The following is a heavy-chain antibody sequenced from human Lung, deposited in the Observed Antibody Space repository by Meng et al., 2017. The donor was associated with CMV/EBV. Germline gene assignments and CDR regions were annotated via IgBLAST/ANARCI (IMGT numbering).Heavy chain of an antibody. CDR3: AHRTFYYDSSGHYEANFDF. Sequence: QITLQESGPTLVKPTQTLTLSCTXXXFLLSTNGVGVGWIRQPPGKALEWLALIYWDDDKRYSTSLKNRLTITKDTSKNQVVLTMTDMDPVDTATYYCAHRTFYYDSSGHYEANFDFWGQGTRVTVSS. D-gene: IGHD3-22*01. CDR1: XFLLSTNGVG. J-gene: IGHJ4*02. V-gene: IGHV2-5*02. CDR2: IYWDDDK.